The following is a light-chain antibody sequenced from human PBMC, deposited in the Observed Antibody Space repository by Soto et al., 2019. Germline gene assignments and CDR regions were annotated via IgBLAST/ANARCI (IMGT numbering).Light chain of an antibody. J-gene: IGLJ1*01. Sequence: QYVLTQPPSVSGAPGQRVTISCTGSSSNIGAGYDVHWYQQLPGTAPKLLISGNSNRPSGVPDRFSGSKSGTSASLAITGLQAEDEADYYCQSYDSSLSGRVVGTGTTLTVL. CDR3: QSYDSSLSGRV. V-gene: IGLV1-40*01. CDR2: GNS. CDR1: SSNIGAGYD.